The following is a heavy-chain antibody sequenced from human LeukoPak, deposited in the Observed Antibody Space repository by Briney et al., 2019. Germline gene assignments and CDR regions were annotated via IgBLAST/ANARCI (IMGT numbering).Heavy chain of an antibody. J-gene: IGHJ4*02. CDR1: GYTFTSYG. D-gene: IGHD2-21*01. CDR2: ISVYNGNT. Sequence: ASVKVSCKASGYTFTSYGLSWVRQAPGQGLEWMGLISVYNGNTNYSQHLQGRVTTTTVKSTSTAYTQLRSLRSDATAVYYCSRGDPYCGGDCYWDYWGQGTLVTVSS. CDR3: SRGDPYCGGDCYWDY. V-gene: IGHV1-18*01.